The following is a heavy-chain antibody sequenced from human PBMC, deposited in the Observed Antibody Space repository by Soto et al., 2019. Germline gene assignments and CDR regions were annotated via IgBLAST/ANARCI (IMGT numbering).Heavy chain of an antibody. D-gene: IGHD3-10*01. Sequence: QITLKESGPTLVKPTQTLTLTCTFSGFSLSTSGVGVGWIRQPPGKALEWLALIYWDDDKRYSPSLKSRLTITKDTSKNQVVLTMTNMDPVDTATYCCSHRPTSYFYGRGGFVPWGQGTLGTVSS. J-gene: IGHJ5*02. CDR3: SHRPTSYFYGRGGFVP. V-gene: IGHV2-5*02. CDR2: IYWDDDK. CDR1: GFSLSTSGVG.